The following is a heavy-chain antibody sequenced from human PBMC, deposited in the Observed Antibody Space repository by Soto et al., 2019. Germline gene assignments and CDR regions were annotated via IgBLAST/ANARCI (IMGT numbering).Heavy chain of an antibody. CDR3: AKLVGGVKAIGAPGDWLDP. CDR1: GFMFSGYG. J-gene: IGHJ5*02. V-gene: IGHV3-30*18. CDR2: ISHDGSEK. D-gene: IGHD3-3*01. Sequence: QVQLVESGGGVVQPGDSLRLSCAASGFMFSGYGMHWIRQAPGTGLEWVAVISHDGSEKYYGDSVKGRCTVSRANSNNTLFLQIDSLRAEDTAVYYCAKLVGGVKAIGAPGDWLDPWGQGTLVTVSS.